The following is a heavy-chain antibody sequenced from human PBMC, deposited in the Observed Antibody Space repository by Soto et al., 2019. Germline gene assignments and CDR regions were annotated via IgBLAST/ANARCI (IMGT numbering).Heavy chain of an antibody. CDR1: GGSISSSSYY. CDR2: IYYSGST. V-gene: IGHV4-39*01. J-gene: IGHJ4*02. D-gene: IGHD6-19*01. Sequence: QLQLQESGPGLLKPSETLSLTCTVSGGSISSSSYYWGWIRQPPGKGLEWIGSIYYSGSTYYNPSLTSRVTISVDTSTNQFSLTLSSVTAADTDVYYCERGSSGWRGNVDYWGQGTLVTVSS. CDR3: ERGSSGWRGNVDY.